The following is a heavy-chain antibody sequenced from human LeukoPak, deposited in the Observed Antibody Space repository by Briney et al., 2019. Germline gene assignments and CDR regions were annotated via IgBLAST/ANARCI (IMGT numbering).Heavy chain of an antibody. Sequence: PSETLSLTCTVSGGSVSSSFYYWGWIRQPPGKGLEWIGEINHSGSTNYNPSLKSRVTTSVDTSKNQFSLKLSSVTAADTAVYYCARGRGWLQLVPRPFDYWGQGTLVTVSS. CDR1: GGSVSSSFYY. CDR2: INHSGST. D-gene: IGHD5-24*01. CDR3: ARGRGWLQLVPRPFDY. V-gene: IGHV4-39*07. J-gene: IGHJ4*02.